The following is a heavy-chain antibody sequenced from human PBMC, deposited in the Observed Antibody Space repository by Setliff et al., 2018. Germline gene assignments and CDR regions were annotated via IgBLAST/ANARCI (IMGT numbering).Heavy chain of an antibody. CDR2: IGAYTGNT. D-gene: IGHD3-10*01. CDR3: SRDLNRWFGEFAFDI. CDR1: GYTLINYG. Sequence: GASVKVSCKASGYTLINYGISWVRQAPGQGLEWMGWIGAYTGNTNYAQKFQGRVTMTTDTSTSTAYMELRSLRSDDTAVYYCSRDLNRWFGEFAFDIWGQGTMVTVSS. J-gene: IGHJ3*02. V-gene: IGHV1-18*01.